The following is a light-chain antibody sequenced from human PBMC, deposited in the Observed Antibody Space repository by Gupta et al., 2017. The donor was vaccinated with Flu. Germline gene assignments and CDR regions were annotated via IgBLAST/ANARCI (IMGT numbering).Light chain of an antibody. CDR1: QSVPSNY. CDR3: QHYGTSLT. CDR2: HAS. J-gene: IGKJ1*01. V-gene: IGKV3-20*01. Sequence: EIVLTQSPGTLPLSPGEGATLSCRASQSVPSNYLAWFQQRPGQAPRLVIYHASNRATGIPDRFSGSGPGTDFTLTISRLEPEDFAVYYCQHYGTSLTFGQGTKVEIK.